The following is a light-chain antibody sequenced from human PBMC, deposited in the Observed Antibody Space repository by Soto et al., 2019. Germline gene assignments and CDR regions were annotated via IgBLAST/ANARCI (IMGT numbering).Light chain of an antibody. CDR1: QTISSW. Sequence: DIQMTQSPSTLSGSVGDRVTITCRASQTISSWLAWYQQKPGKAPKLLMYATSRLQSGVPSRFSGSGSGTDFTLTISSLQPEDFATYYCLQDDSMPLTFGGGTKVDIK. CDR2: ATS. CDR3: LQDDSMPLT. J-gene: IGKJ4*01. V-gene: IGKV1-5*01.